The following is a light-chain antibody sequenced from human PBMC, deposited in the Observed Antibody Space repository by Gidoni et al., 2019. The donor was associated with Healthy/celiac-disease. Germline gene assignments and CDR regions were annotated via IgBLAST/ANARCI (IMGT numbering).Light chain of an antibody. V-gene: IGKV3-11*01. Sequence: EIAFTQSPATLSLSLGERATLSCRASQSVSSYLAGYHQKPGQAPMLLIYDASNRATGIPARFSGSGSGTEFTLTISSREPEDFSVDYCQQRSSWPRTFGQGTKVEIK. CDR1: QSVSSY. CDR2: DAS. CDR3: QQRSSWPRT. J-gene: IGKJ1*01.